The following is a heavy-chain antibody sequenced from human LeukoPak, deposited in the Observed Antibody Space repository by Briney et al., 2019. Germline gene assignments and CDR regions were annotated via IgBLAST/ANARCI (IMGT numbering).Heavy chain of an antibody. CDR1: GDSISRGHW. V-gene: IGHV4-4*02. CDR2: INHSGST. Sequence: SGTLSLTCAVSGDSISRGHWWSWVRQPPGKGLEWIGEINHSGSTNYNPSLKSRVTISVDTSKNQFSLKLSSVTAADTAVYYCARPALRVVRAWYFDLWGRGTLVTVSS. CDR3: ARPALRVVRAWYFDL. D-gene: IGHD3-22*01. J-gene: IGHJ2*01.